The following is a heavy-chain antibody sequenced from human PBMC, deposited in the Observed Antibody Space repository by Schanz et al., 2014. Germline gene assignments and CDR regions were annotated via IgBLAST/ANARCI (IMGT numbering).Heavy chain of an antibody. CDR1: GFSFSSYA. D-gene: IGHD2-15*01. CDR2: ISGSGAST. CDR3: ARLDPYCRSGTCSRAFDF. J-gene: IGHJ4*02. Sequence: GQLVESGGGVVQPGKSLRLSCATSGFSFSSYAINWVRQAPGKGLEWVSGISGSGASTYYADSVKGRFTISRDSSKNTLFLQMNSLRTEDTAVYYCARLDPYCRSGTCSRAFDFWGQGTLVTVSS. V-gene: IGHV3-23*04.